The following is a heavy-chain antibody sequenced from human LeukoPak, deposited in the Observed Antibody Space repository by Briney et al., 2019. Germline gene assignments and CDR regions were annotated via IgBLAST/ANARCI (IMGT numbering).Heavy chain of an antibody. CDR1: GFTFSYG. J-gene: IGHJ4*02. V-gene: IGHV3-33*01. D-gene: IGHD1-26*01. Sequence: GGSLRLSCAASGFTFSYGMHWVRQAPGKGLEWVAVIWYDGSNKYYADSVKGRFTISRDNAKISLYLQMNSLRAEDTAVYYCARGSGSYFNYWGQGTLVTVST. CDR2: IWYDGSNK. CDR3: ARGSGSYFNY.